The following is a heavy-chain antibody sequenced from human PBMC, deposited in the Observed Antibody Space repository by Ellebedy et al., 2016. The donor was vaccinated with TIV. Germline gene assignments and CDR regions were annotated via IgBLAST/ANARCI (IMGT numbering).Heavy chain of an antibody. CDR2: FDPEEGET. CDR1: GYSLTELS. J-gene: IGHJ3*01. V-gene: IGHV1-24*01. Sequence: AASVKVSCKVSGYSLTELSMHWVRQAPGKGLEWMGGFDPEEGETTYAQKFQGRIILTEDTSSDTAYMELSNLRSEDTAVYFCATDSSKSRLVMVASAQAFDVWGQGTLVTVSS. D-gene: IGHD2-21*01. CDR3: ATDSSKSRLVMVASAQAFDV.